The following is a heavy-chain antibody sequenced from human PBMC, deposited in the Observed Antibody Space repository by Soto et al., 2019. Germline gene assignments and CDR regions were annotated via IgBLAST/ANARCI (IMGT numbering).Heavy chain of an antibody. CDR1: GGSIISSSYY. Sequence: SETLSLTCTVSGGSIISSSYYWGWIRQPPGKGLEWIGSIYYSGSTYYNPSLKSRVTISVDTSKNQFSLKLSSVTAADTAVYYCARRSYSSKARFDPWGQGTLVTVS. V-gene: IGHV4-39*01. D-gene: IGHD6-13*01. CDR3: ARRSYSSKARFDP. J-gene: IGHJ5*02. CDR2: IYYSGST.